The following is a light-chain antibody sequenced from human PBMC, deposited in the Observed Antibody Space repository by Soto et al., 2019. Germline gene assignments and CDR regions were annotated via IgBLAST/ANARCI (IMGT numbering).Light chain of an antibody. Sequence: QSVLTQPASVSGSPGQSITISCTGTSSDVGGYNYVSWFQQHPGKAPKLKIYEVSNRPSGVSNRFSGSKSGYTASLTISGLKVEDEADYYCCSSGGSPTYVFGTGTKVTVL. J-gene: IGLJ1*01. V-gene: IGLV2-14*03. CDR1: SSDVGGYNY. CDR2: EVS. CDR3: CSSGGSPTYV.